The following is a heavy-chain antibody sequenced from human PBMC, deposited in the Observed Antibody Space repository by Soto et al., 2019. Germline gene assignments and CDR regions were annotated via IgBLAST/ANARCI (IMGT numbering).Heavy chain of an antibody. CDR2: MSPNGNNQ. CDR1: GFTFSIYA. Sequence: QPGGSLRLSCAAPGFTFSIYALHWVRQAPGKGLEWVAVMSPNGNNQYYADSVKGRFTISRDTSKSTLYLQMTSLRPDDTAVYYCATGASFYYDTSRYWGQGTLVTVSS. D-gene: IGHD3-22*01. V-gene: IGHV3-30-3*01. J-gene: IGHJ4*02. CDR3: ATGASFYYDTSRY.